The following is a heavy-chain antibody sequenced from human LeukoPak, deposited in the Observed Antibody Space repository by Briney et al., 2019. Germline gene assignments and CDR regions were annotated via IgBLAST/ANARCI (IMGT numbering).Heavy chain of an antibody. Sequence: GTSVKVSCKASGFTFTTSAVHWVRQARGQRLEWIGWIVVGSGYTNFARSFQERVTFTRDMSTGTAYMELSSLRSEDTAVYYCAADLLPTDPHNWFDPWGQGSLVTVSS. CDR2: IVVGSGYT. D-gene: IGHD2-2*01. V-gene: IGHV1-58*01. J-gene: IGHJ5*02. CDR3: AADLLPTDPHNWFDP. CDR1: GFTFTTSA.